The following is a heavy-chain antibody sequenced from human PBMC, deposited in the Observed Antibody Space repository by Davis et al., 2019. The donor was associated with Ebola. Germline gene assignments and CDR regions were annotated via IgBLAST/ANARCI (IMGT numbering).Heavy chain of an antibody. CDR3: ASLYSSSWPT. J-gene: IGHJ4*02. V-gene: IGHV4-59*08. Sequence: GSLRLSCTVSGGSISSYYWSWIRQPPGKGLEWIGYIYYSGSTNYNPSLKSRVTISVDTSKNQFSLKLSSVTAADTAVYYCASLYSSSWPTWGQGTLVTVSS. D-gene: IGHD6-13*01. CDR1: GGSISSYY. CDR2: IYYSGST.